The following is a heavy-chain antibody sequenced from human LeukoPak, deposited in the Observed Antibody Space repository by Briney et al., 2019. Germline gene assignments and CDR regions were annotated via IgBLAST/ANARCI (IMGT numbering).Heavy chain of an antibody. CDR2: INHSGST. J-gene: IGHJ5*02. CDR3: ARGRTTGTTGFSWFDH. D-gene: IGHD1-7*01. Sequence: PSETLSLTCAVYGGSFSGYYWSWIRQPPGKGLEWIGEINHSGSTNYNPSLKSRVTISVDTSKNQFSLKLSSVTAADTAVYYCARGRTTGTTGFSWFDHWGQGTLVTVSS. CDR1: GGSFSGYY. V-gene: IGHV4-34*01.